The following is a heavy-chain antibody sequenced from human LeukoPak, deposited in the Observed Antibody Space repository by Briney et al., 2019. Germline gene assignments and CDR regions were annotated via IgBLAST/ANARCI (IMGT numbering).Heavy chain of an antibody. CDR1: GYTFTSYG. V-gene: IGHV1-18*01. Sequence: ASVKVSCKASGYTFTSYGISWVRQAPGQGLEWMGWISGYNGNTNYAQKLQGRVTMTTDTSTSTAYMELRSLRSDDTAVYYCARDGHTMVRGVITGLDPWGQGTLVTVSS. J-gene: IGHJ5*02. CDR3: ARDGHTMVRGVITGLDP. CDR2: ISGYNGNT. D-gene: IGHD3-10*01.